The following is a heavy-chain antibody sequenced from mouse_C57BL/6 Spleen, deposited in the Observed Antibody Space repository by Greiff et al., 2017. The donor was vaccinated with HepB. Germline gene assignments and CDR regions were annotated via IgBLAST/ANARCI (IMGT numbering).Heavy chain of an antibody. Sequence: QVQLKESGAELVRPGASVTLSCKASGYTFTDYEMHWVKQTPVHGLEWIGAIDPETGGTAYNQKFKGKAILTADKSSSTAYMQLRSLTSEDSAVYYCTRLPEYYGSSYVWYFDVWGTGTTVTVSS. J-gene: IGHJ1*03. CDR2: IDPETGGT. V-gene: IGHV1-15*01. D-gene: IGHD1-1*01. CDR1: GYTFTDYE. CDR3: TRLPEYYGSSYVWYFDV.